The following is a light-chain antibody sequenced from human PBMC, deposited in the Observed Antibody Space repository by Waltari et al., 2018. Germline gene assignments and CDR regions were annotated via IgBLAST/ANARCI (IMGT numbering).Light chain of an antibody. Sequence: DVVMTQSPLSLPVIFGQPASISCRSSQSLVHSEGKTYLNWFQQRTGQSPRRLMYKVSNRGSGVPDRFSASGSGTDFTLKISRVEAEDVGVYYCMQGTHWPRTFGQGTKLEI. CDR2: KVS. CDR1: QSLVHSEGKTY. J-gene: IGKJ2*01. V-gene: IGKV2-30*02. CDR3: MQGTHWPRT.